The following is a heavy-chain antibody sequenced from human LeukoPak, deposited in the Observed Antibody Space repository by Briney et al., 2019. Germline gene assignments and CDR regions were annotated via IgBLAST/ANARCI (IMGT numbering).Heavy chain of an antibody. J-gene: IGHJ6*03. CDR1: GDSIRSYG. V-gene: IGHV1-18*01. CDR3: AREVVAATYYYYYMDV. CDR2: ISDYDGNT. D-gene: IGHD2-15*01. Sequence: ASVKVSCKASGDSIRSYGITWVRQAPGQGLEWMGWISDYDGNTNYAQNVQGRVTMTTDTSTSTAYMELRSLRSDDTAVHYCAREVVAATYYYYYMDVWGKGTTVTVSS.